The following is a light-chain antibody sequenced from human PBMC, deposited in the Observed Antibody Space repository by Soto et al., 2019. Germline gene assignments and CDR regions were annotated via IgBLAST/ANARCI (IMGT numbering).Light chain of an antibody. V-gene: IGKV1-33*01. CDR1: QDISNY. CDR2: DAS. J-gene: IGKJ4*02. Sequence: MQMTHPPSSLSASVGDRVTITCHAPQDISNYLYLYQQKPGKAPKLLIFDASSVEIGVPSRFSGMGSGREFTFTISSQQPEDVATYYCQHYADLPLSCGGGTKMEIK. CDR3: QHYADLPLS.